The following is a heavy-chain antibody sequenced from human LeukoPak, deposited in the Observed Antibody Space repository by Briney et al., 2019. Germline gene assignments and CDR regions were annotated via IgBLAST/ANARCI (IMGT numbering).Heavy chain of an antibody. CDR3: AKEHQYYYDSSGSPGDY. V-gene: IGHV3-30*18. CDR2: ISYDGSNK. Sequence: PGGSLRLSCAASGFTFSSYGMHWVRQAPGKGLEWVAVISYDGSNKYCADSVKGRFTISRDNSKNTLYLQMNSLRAEDTAVYYCAKEHQYYYDSSGSPGDYWGQGTLVTVSS. J-gene: IGHJ4*02. CDR1: GFTFSSYG. D-gene: IGHD3-22*01.